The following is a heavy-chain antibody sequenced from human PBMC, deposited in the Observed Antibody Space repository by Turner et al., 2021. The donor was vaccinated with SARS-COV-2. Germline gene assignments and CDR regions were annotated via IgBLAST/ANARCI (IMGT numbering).Heavy chain of an antibody. CDR2: IGVIGDT. Sequence: EVQSVESGGGLLRPGESLRLSCAASGFTFGTCDMPWVRQPTGKSLEWVSAIGVIGDTYYSGSVKGRFTISRENARNSLYLQINSLRAEDTAVYYCVREYCGGGICPGFYYFDFWGQGTLVTVSS. CDR3: VREYCGGGICPGFYYFDF. J-gene: IGHJ4*02. V-gene: IGHV3-13*01. D-gene: IGHD2-15*01. CDR1: GFTFGTCD.